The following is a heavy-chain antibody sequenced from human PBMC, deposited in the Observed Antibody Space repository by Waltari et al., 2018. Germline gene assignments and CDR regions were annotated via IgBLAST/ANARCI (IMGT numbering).Heavy chain of an antibody. CDR3: ARDVDYADAFDI. CDR1: GFTFSSFW. Sequence: EVQLVESGGGLVQPGGSLRLSCAASGFTFSSFWMSWVRRAPGKGLEWVANIKEDGSEKYSVDSMKGRFTISRDNAKNSLYLQMHSLRAEDTAVYYCARDVDYADAFDIWGQGTMVTVSS. D-gene: IGHD4-17*01. J-gene: IGHJ3*02. V-gene: IGHV3-7*01. CDR2: IKEDGSEK.